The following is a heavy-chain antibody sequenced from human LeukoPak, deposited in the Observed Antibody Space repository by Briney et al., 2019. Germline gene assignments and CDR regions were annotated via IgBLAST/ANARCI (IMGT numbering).Heavy chain of an antibody. CDR1: GGPITSNSHH. CDR2: IHYSGTT. CDR3: ARRGDILTDYAFDY. D-gene: IGHD3-9*01. Sequence: SETLSLTCTVSGGPITSNSHHWDWIRQAPGKGLEWIGNIHYSGTTSYNPSLQSRVSISVDTSKNQFSLRLSSVTAADTAVYYCARRGDILTDYAFDYWGQGTLVTVSS. V-gene: IGHV4-39*01. J-gene: IGHJ4*02.